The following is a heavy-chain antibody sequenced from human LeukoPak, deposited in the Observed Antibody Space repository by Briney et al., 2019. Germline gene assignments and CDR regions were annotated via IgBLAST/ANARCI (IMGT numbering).Heavy chain of an antibody. J-gene: IGHJ4*02. V-gene: IGHV3-23*01. Sequence: PGGSLRLSCAASGFTFSSYAMSWVRQAPGKGLEWVPAISGSGGSTYYADSVKGRFTISRDNSKNTLYLQMNSLRAEDTAVYYCAKDGGTYYYDSSGYYDYWGQGTLVTVSS. CDR2: ISGSGGST. CDR3: AKDGGTYYYDSSGYYDY. D-gene: IGHD3-22*01. CDR1: GFTFSSYA.